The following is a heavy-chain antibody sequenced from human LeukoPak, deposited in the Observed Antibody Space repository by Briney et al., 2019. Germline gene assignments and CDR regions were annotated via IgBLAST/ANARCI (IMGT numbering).Heavy chain of an antibody. D-gene: IGHD6-25*01. CDR3: ARGPTRLNWFDP. Sequence: GASVKVSCKASGYTFTSYAMHWVRQAPGQGLEWMGWINGGNGNTKYSQKLQGRVTITRDTSASTAYMELRSLRSGDTAVFYCARGPTRLNWFDPWGQGTLVTVSS. V-gene: IGHV1-3*01. CDR1: GYTFTSYA. J-gene: IGHJ5*02. CDR2: INGGNGNT.